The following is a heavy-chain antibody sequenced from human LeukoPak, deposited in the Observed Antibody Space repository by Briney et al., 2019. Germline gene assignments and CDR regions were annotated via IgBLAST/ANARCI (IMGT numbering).Heavy chain of an antibody. CDR3: AKTPWTNCGSFDY. Sequence: PGGSLRLSCAASGFTFSSYAMSWVRQAPGKGLEWVSYISSSGSTIYYADSVKGRSTISRDNAKNSLYLQMNSLRAEDTAVYYCAKTPWTNCGSFDYWGQGTLVTVSS. D-gene: IGHD1-26*01. J-gene: IGHJ4*02. V-gene: IGHV3-48*04. CDR2: ISSSGSTI. CDR1: GFTFSSYA.